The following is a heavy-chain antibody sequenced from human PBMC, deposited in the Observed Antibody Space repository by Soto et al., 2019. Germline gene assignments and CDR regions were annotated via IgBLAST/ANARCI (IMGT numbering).Heavy chain of an antibody. CDR2: VNTYDGTT. J-gene: IGHJ4*02. CDR1: GFTFTSYP. CDR3: AREYYGTTTWMDK. V-gene: IGHV1-18*04. D-gene: IGHD1-7*01. Sequence: QVHLVQSTPEVKRPGASVKVSCKTSGFTFTSYPFSWVRQAPGQGLEWMGWVNTYDGTTKIAQQFHDRITLTTDKAAATVFMELTRLTSDDTAVYYCAREYYGTTTWMDKWGQGTLVAVSS.